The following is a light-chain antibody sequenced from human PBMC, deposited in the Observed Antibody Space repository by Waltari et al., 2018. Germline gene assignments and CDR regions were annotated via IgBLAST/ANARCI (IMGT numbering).Light chain of an antibody. V-gene: IGLV2-14*03. CDR2: DVT. CDR3: TSFSSDSTPLV. Sequence: QSVLTQPASVSGSPGQSITISCTGTSGDVGGYNYVSWYQQHPGKAPKLIIYDVTVRPSGISNRFSGSKSGNTASLTISGLQSEDEADYFCTSFSSDSTPLVFGTGTRVTV. J-gene: IGLJ1*01. CDR1: SGDVGGYNY.